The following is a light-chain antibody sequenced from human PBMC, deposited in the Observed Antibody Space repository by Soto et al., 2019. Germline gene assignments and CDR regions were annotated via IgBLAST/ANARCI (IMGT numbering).Light chain of an antibody. CDR1: QSVSSN. V-gene: IGKV3-15*01. J-gene: IGKJ2*01. Sequence: EIVMTQSPATLSVSPGERATLSCRASQSVSSNLAWYQQKPGQVPRLLIFGASIRASGIPARFSGSGSGTEFALTISSLQSEDFAVYYCQQYGSSPPYTFGQGTKLEIK. CDR2: GAS. CDR3: QQYGSSPPYT.